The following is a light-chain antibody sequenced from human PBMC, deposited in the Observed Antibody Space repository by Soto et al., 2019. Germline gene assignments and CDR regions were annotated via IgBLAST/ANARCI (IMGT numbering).Light chain of an antibody. CDR3: QQTSSAPFT. V-gene: IGKV1-39*01. Sequence: DIQMTQSPYSLSAAVGDRVTIACRASQNINTYLNWYQQKPGKAPKLLMFDAASLQSGVLSRFSGSGSRTDFTLTITSLQPEDFATYYCQQTSSAPFTFGPGTKVDIK. J-gene: IGKJ3*01. CDR2: DAA. CDR1: QNINTY.